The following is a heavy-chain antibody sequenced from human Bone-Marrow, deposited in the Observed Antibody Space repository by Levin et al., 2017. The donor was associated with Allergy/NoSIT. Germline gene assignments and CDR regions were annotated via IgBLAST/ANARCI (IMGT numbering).Heavy chain of an antibody. CDR2: ISGSGSTI. Sequence: AGGSLRLSCTASGFTFSDYYMSWIRQAPGKGLEWVSYISGSGSTIYYADSVKGRFIISRDNAKKSLYLQMNSLRAEDTAVYYCARDIQPRGIIARFLDSWGQGTQVTVSS. CDR1: GFTFSDYY. V-gene: IGHV3-11*01. J-gene: IGHJ5*01. D-gene: IGHD2/OR15-2a*01. CDR3: ARDIQPRGIIARFLDS.